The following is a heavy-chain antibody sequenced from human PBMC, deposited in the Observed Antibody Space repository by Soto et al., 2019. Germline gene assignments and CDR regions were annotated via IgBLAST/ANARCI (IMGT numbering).Heavy chain of an antibody. CDR3: ARGWRQWLVTSDFIY. V-gene: IGHV3-30*03. D-gene: IGHD6-19*01. CDR2: VSHDGRNT. Sequence: VQLVESGGGVDQPGRSLRLSCAASGFTFSDYAMHWVRQAPGKGLEWVAVVSHDGRNTHYADSVKGRFTISRDSSKNTVSLEMTSLRAEYTAVYYCARGWRQWLVTSDFIYWGQGALVTVSS. J-gene: IGHJ4*02. CDR1: GFTFSDYA.